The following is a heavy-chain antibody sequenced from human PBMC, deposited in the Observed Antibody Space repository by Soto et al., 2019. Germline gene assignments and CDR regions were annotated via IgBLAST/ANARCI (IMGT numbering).Heavy chain of an antibody. V-gene: IGHV1-8*01. J-gene: IGHJ6*03. Sequence: ASVKVSCKASGYTFTSYDINWVRQATGQGLEWMGWMNPNSGNTGYAQKFQGRVTMTRNTSISTAYMELSSLRSEDTAVYYCARGGQKTIFGIYYYYYMDVWGKGTTVTVSS. CDR1: GYTFTSYD. CDR3: ARGGQKTIFGIYYYYYMDV. CDR2: MNPNSGNT. D-gene: IGHD3-3*01.